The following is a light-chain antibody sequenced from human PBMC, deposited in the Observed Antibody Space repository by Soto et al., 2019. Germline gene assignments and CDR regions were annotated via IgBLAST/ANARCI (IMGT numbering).Light chain of an antibody. CDR1: SSDVGAYNY. CDR2: DVS. V-gene: IGLV2-14*01. J-gene: IGLJ1*01. Sequence: QSVLTQPASVSGSPGQSIAISCTGTSSDVGAYNYVSWYQQHPGKAPKLLIYDVSNRPSGVSSRFSGSKSGNTASLTISGLQAEDEADYYCSSYTSLRTYVFGTGNKVTVL. CDR3: SSYTSLRTYV.